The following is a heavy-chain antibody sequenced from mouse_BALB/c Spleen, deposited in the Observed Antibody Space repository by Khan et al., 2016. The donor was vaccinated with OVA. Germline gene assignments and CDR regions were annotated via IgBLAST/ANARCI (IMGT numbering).Heavy chain of an antibody. CDR3: ARRGLRWDFDY. J-gene: IGHJ2*01. Sequence: QVQLQQSGAELEKPGASVKMSCKASGYTFINYWILWIKQRPGQGLEWIGYINPSTGYTEYNQNFKDKATLTADISSSTAYMQLSSLTSEDSAVYYCARRGLRWDFDYWGQGTTLTVSS. CDR2: INPSTGYT. D-gene: IGHD1-1*01. CDR1: GYTFINYW. V-gene: IGHV1-7*01.